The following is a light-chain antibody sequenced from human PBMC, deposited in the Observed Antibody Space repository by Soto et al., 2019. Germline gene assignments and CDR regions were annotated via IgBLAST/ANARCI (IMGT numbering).Light chain of an antibody. V-gene: IGKV1-5*03. J-gene: IGKJ1*01. CDR3: QQYNGFWT. Sequence: DIQMTQSPSTLSASVGDRVTITCRASQSISGSLAWYQQKPGKAPKLLIYEASNLKSGVPSRFSGSGSGTEYTLTISRLQPDDSASYYCQQYNGFWTVGQGTRVEIK. CDR1: QSISGS. CDR2: EAS.